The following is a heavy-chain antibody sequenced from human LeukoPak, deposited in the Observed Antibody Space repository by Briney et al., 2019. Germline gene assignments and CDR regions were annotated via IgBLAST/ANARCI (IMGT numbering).Heavy chain of an antibody. CDR1: GYTFTSYG. CDR3: ARRTYYDFWSGYYTPGGLDY. D-gene: IGHD3-3*01. V-gene: IGHV1-18*01. J-gene: IGHJ4*02. CDR2: ISAYNGNT. Sequence: ASVRVSCKASGYTFTSYGISWVRQAPGQGLEWMGWISAYNGNTNYAQKLQGRVTMTTDTSTSTAYMELRSLRSDDTAVYYCARRTYYDFWSGYYTPGGLDYWGQGTLVTVSS.